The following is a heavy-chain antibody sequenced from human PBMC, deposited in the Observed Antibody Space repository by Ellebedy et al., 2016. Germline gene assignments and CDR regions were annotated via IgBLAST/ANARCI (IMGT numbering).Heavy chain of an antibody. V-gene: IGHV1-18*01. CDR1: GYTFTSYG. J-gene: IGHJ6*02. CDR2: ISAYNGNT. D-gene: IGHD4-17*01. CDR3: ARCGEMDPAYYYGMDV. Sequence: ASVKVSCXASGYTFTSYGISWVRQAPGQGLEWMGWISAYNGNTNYAQKLQGRVTMTTDTSTSTAYMELRSLRSDDTAVYYCARCGEMDPAYYYGMDVWGQGTTVTVSS.